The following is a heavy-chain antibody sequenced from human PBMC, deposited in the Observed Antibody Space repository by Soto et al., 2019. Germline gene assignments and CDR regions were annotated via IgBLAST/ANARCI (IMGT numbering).Heavy chain of an antibody. CDR2: MYNTGST. CDR3: AGDKGYSSGYALDH. D-gene: IGHD5-18*01. Sequence: SETLSLTCTVSGGSISSYYWSWIRQPPGKGLEWIGYMYNTGSTNYNPSLKSRVTISVDTSKNQFSLKLSSVTAADTAVYYCAGDKGYSSGYALDHWGQGTLVTVSS. J-gene: IGHJ4*02. V-gene: IGHV4-59*01. CDR1: GGSISSYY.